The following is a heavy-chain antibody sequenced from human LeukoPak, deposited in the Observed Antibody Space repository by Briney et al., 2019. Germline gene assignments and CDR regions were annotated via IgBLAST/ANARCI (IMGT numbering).Heavy chain of an antibody. Sequence: SQTLSLTCTVSGDSINSGGYFWSWIRQSPGRGLEWIGYIYHSGSAYYNPSLKSRVSISVDGSRNQFSLNLDSVTAADTAVYFCAREGTGYCTNGVCPTPTWGQGTLVTVSS. J-gene: IGHJ5*02. CDR2: IYHSGSA. CDR3: AREGTGYCTNGVCPTPT. D-gene: IGHD2-8*01. V-gene: IGHV4-30-2*06. CDR1: GDSINSGGYF.